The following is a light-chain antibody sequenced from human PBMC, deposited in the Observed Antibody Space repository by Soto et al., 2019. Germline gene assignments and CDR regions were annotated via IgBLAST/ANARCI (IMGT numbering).Light chain of an antibody. CDR3: QQSYSTPPT. J-gene: IGKJ1*01. CDR1: QGISSY. Sequence: DIQMTQSPSSLSASVGDRVTITCRASQGISSYLNWYQQKPGKAPKRLIYAASSLQSGVPSRFSGSGSGTDFTLTISSLQPEDFATYYCQQSYSTPPTFGQGTKV. V-gene: IGKV1-39*01. CDR2: AAS.